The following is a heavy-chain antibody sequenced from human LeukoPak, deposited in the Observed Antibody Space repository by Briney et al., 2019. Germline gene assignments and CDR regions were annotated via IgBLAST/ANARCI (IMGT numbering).Heavy chain of an antibody. V-gene: IGHV4-59*12. CDR1: GGSISSYY. J-gene: IGHJ4*02. CDR3: ARGKVGSSPPGY. D-gene: IGHD2-2*01. Sequence: SETLSLTCTVSGGSISSYYWIWIRQSPGKGLEWIGHIHDSGSTTYNPSLKSRVTISVDTSKNQFSLKLSSVTAADTAVYYCARGKVGSSPPGYWGQGTLVTVSS. CDR2: IHDSGST.